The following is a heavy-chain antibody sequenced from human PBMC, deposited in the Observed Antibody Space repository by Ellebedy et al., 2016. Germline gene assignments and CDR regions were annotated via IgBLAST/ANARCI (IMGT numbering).Heavy chain of an antibody. CDR1: GDTFSSYT. CDR3: ATTEAVAVAGQGYNFNS. D-gene: IGHD6-19*01. CDR2: IVPMFGTP. Sequence: SVKVSCXASGDTFSSYTFHWVRQAPGQGLEWMGGIVPMFGTPNYAQKFQGRITVTADESRSTAYMEVSSLSSEDTAVYYCATTEAVAVAGQGYNFNSWGHGTLVTVSS. V-gene: IGHV1-69*13. J-gene: IGHJ4*01.